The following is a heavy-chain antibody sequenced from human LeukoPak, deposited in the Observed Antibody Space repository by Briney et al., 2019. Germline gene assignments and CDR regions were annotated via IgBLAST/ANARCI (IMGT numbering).Heavy chain of an antibody. CDR3: ARRRLDSSWCFDY. CDR2: ISGNNANT. J-gene: IGHJ4*02. V-gene: IGHV1-18*01. CDR1: GYTFTSYG. Sequence: ASVKVSCKASGYTFTSYGISWVLQVPGQGLEWMAWISGNNANTKYAQKVQGRVTVTTDTSTSTAYMELGSLTSDDTAAYYCARRRLDSSWCFDYWGQGTLVTVSS. D-gene: IGHD6-13*01.